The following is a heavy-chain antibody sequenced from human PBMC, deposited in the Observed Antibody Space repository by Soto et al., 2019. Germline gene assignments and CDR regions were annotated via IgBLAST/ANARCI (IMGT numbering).Heavy chain of an antibody. Sequence: QITLKESGPTLVKPTQTLTLTCTFSGFSLSTSGVGVGWIRQPPGKALEWLALIYWDDDKRYSPSLKSRLTITMDTFRNQVVLTMTNTDPVDTATYYCAHNYFDTSAYYGPFDYWGQGTLVTVSS. CDR2: IYWDDDK. CDR3: AHNYFDTSAYYGPFDY. D-gene: IGHD3-22*01. CDR1: GFSLSTSGVG. V-gene: IGHV2-5*02. J-gene: IGHJ4*02.